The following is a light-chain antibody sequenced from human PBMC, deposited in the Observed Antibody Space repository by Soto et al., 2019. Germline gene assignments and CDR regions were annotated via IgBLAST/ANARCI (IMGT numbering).Light chain of an antibody. CDR2: AAS. Sequence: DIQRTQSPSSLSASVGARVTITGRASQSISSYLNWYQHKPWKAHKVMISAASNLQSGVPSRFSGSVSGTVFTLTIRRLQPEDLATYFGQQSSTLSTLTFCGLTKGDIK. V-gene: IGKV1-39*01. CDR3: QQSSTLSTLT. J-gene: IGKJ4*01. CDR1: QSISSY.